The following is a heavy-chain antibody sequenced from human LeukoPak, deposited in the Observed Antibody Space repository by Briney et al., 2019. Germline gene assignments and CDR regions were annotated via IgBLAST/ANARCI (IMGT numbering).Heavy chain of an antibody. J-gene: IGHJ4*02. CDR1: GYTFTIYT. V-gene: IGHV1-3*01. D-gene: IGHD4-11*01. CDR3: AREEGYSAIDY. Sequence: ASVKVSCKASGYTFTIYTIHWVRQAPGQRLEWMGWINAGNGNTKYSQTFQGRVTITRDTSASTAYIELSSLRSEDTAVYYCAREEGYSAIDYWGQGTLVTVSS. CDR2: INAGNGNT.